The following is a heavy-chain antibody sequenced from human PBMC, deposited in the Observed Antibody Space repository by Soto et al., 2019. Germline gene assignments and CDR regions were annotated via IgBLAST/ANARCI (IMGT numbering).Heavy chain of an antibody. V-gene: IGHV3-23*01. J-gene: IGHJ5*02. CDR2: ISGSGGST. D-gene: IGHD4-17*01. Sequence: GGSLRLSCAASGFTFSSYAMSWVRQAPGKGLEWVSAISGSGGSTYYADSVKGRFTISRDNSKNTLYLQMNSLRAEDTAVYYCAKDDYGVSRTDVGMNNWFDPWGQGTLVTVSS. CDR1: GFTFSSYA. CDR3: AKDDYGVSRTDVGMNNWFDP.